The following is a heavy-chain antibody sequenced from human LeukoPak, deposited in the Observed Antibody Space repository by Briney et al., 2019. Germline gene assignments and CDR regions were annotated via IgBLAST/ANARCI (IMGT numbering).Heavy chain of an antibody. CDR2: ISGSGGST. J-gene: IGHJ4*02. D-gene: IGHD5-18*01. CDR1: GFTFSSYA. CDR3: AKVGGGGYSYASYFDY. V-gene: IGHV3-23*01. Sequence: GGSLRLSCAASGFTFSSYAMSWVRQAPGKGLEWVSAISGSGGSTYYADSVKGRFTISRDNSKNTLYLQMNSLRAEDTAVYYCAKVGGGGYSYASYFDYWGQGTLVTVSS.